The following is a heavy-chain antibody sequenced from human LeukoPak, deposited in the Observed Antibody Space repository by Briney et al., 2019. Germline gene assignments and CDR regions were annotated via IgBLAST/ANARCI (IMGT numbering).Heavy chain of an antibody. Sequence: SQTLSLTCTVSGGSISSGGYYCSWIRQHPGKGREWIGYIYYSGSTYYNPSPKSRVTISVDTSKNQFSLKLSSVTAADTAVYYCARDRVHSSSSGGAFDIWGQGTMVTVSS. J-gene: IGHJ3*02. CDR2: IYYSGST. V-gene: IGHV4-31*03. D-gene: IGHD6-6*01. CDR3: ARDRVHSSSSGGAFDI. CDR1: GGSISSGGYY.